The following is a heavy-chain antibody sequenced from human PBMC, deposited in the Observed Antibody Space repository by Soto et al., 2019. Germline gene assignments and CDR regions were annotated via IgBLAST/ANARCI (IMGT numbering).Heavy chain of an antibody. D-gene: IGHD3-9*01. V-gene: IGHV3-30*02. CDR3: AKEGSDYDILTGSGYYGMDA. CDR2: MWFDGSKK. J-gene: IGHJ6*02. CDR1: EFTFGSYG. Sequence: PGGSLRLSCAASEFTFGSYGMHWVRQAPGKGLEWVAVMWFDGSKKYYADSVKGRFTISRDNSKNTLYLQMNSLRAEDTAVYYCAKEGSDYDILTGSGYYGMDAWGQGTTVTVSS.